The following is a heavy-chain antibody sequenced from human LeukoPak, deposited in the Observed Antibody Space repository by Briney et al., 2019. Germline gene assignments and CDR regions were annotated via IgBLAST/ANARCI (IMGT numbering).Heavy chain of an antibody. CDR2: IYYSGNT. D-gene: IGHD6-13*01. Sequence: PSETLSLTCTVSGGSISNYYWSWIRQPPGKGLEWIGYIYYSGNTNYNPSLKSRVTISVDTSKNQFSLKLNSVTAADTAVYYCARVGGGQQLVASPLYYFDYWGQGTLVTVSS. V-gene: IGHV4-59*01. J-gene: IGHJ4*02. CDR3: ARVGGGQQLVASPLYYFDY. CDR1: GGSISNYY.